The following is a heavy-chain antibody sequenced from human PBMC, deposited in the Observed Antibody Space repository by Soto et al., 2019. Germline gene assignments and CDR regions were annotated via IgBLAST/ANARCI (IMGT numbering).Heavy chain of an antibody. CDR2: INHSGST. Sequence: SETLSLSCAVYGGSFSGYYWRWIRHLPGKGLEWIGEINHSGSTNYNPSLKSRVTISVDTSKNQFSLKLSSVTAADTAVYYCARGLAMYSSSWLKDGDYWGQGTLVTVSS. CDR1: GGSFSGYY. J-gene: IGHJ4*02. D-gene: IGHD6-13*01. V-gene: IGHV4-34*01. CDR3: ARGLAMYSSSWLKDGDY.